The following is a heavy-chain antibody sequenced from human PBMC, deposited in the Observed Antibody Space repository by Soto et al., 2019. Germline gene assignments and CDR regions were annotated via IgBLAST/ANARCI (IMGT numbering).Heavy chain of an antibody. Sequence: GGSLKPSFAPPGFPFSGFAMGGAPQAPGKGLEWVSAISGSGGSTYYADSVKGRFTISRDNSKNTLYLQMNSLRAEDTAVYYCAKDPVGPDYYYGMDVWGQGTTVTVSS. CDR2: ISGSGGST. V-gene: IGHV3-23*01. CDR3: AKDPVGPDYYYGMDV. CDR1: GFPFSGFA. J-gene: IGHJ6*02.